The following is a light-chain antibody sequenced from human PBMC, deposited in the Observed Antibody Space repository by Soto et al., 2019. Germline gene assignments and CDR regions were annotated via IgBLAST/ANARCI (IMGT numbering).Light chain of an antibody. Sequence: QSALTQPASVSGSPGQSVTISCTGTSGDVGAYNYVSWYQQHPGKVPKLMIYDVSHRPSGVSNRFSGSKSGTTASLTISGLQAEDEADYYCSSYTTRRTLVFGGGTKVTVL. J-gene: IGLJ2*01. V-gene: IGLV2-14*01. CDR2: DVS. CDR1: SGDVGAYNY. CDR3: SSYTTRRTLV.